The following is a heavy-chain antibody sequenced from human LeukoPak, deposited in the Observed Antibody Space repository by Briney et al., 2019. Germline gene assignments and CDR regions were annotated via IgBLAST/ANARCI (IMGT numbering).Heavy chain of an antibody. CDR3: AKDIRSSSWYFDY. CDR1: GFTFDDYA. CDR2: ISWNSGNI. D-gene: IGHD6-13*01. J-gene: IGHJ4*02. Sequence: GRPLRLFCAASGFTFDDYAMHWVRQALGKGLDWVSGISWNSGNIGYTDSVKGRFTISRDNAKNSLYLQMNSLRAEDTALYYCAKDIRSSSWYFDYWGQGTLVTVSS. V-gene: IGHV3-9*01.